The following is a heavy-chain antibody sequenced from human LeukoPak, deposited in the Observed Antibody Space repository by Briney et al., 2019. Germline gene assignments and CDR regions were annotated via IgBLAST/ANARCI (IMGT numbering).Heavy chain of an antibody. CDR3: ARHARITMIVVVFDY. V-gene: IGHV4-39*01. CDR2: IYYSGST. J-gene: IGHJ4*02. Sequence: SETLSLTCTVSGGSISSSSYYWGWIRQPPGKGLEWIGSIYYSGSTYYNPSLKSRVTISVDTSKNQFSLRLSSVTAADTAVYYCARHARITMIVVVFDYWGQGTLVTVSS. D-gene: IGHD3-22*01. CDR1: GGSISSSSYY.